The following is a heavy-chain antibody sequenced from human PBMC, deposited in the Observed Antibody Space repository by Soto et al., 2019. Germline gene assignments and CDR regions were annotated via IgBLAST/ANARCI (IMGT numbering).Heavy chain of an antibody. Sequence: GGSLRLSCAASGFTFSSYSMNWVRQAPGKGLEWVSSISSSSSYIYYADSVKGRFTISRDNAKNSLYLQMNSLRAEDTAVYYCARETIKIFGVVKPFDYWGQGTLVTVSS. V-gene: IGHV3-21*01. CDR3: ARETIKIFGVVKPFDY. CDR1: GFTFSSYS. CDR2: ISSSSSYI. D-gene: IGHD3-3*01. J-gene: IGHJ4*02.